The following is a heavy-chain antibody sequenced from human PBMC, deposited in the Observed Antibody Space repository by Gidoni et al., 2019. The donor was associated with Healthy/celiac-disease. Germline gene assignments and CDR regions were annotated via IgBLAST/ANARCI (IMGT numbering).Heavy chain of an antibody. J-gene: IGHJ3*02. Sequence: QVQLVQSGAEVKKPGASVKVSCKASGYTFTSYYMHWVRQDPGQGLEWMGIINPSGGSTSYAQKFQGRVTMTRDTSTSTVYMELSSLRSEDTAVYYCARMAYDSSRYLDAFDIWGQGTMVTVSS. CDR1: GYTFTSYY. CDR3: ARMAYDSSRYLDAFDI. CDR2: INPSGGST. V-gene: IGHV1-46*01. D-gene: IGHD3-22*01.